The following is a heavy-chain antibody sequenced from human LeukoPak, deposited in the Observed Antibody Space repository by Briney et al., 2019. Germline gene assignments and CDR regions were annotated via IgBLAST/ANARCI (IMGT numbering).Heavy chain of an antibody. V-gene: IGHV4-34*01. CDR3: ARGAEYYAIWRGYAGYSDY. CDR1: GGSFTSNY. D-gene: IGHD3-3*01. CDR2: IYHRGST. J-gene: IGHJ4*02. Sequence: SETLSLTCAVKGGSFTSNYWSWIRQPPGKGLEWVGSIYHRGSTYYNPSLTSRVTISLDRSKKKFSLKLRSVTAADTAVYFCARGAEYYAIWRGYAGYSDYWGEGISVTVSS.